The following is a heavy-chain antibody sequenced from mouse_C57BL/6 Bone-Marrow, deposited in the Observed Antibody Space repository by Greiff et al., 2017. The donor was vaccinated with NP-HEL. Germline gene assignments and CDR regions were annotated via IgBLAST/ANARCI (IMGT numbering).Heavy chain of an antibody. V-gene: IGHV1-69*01. J-gene: IGHJ4*01. CDR1: GYTFTSYW. D-gene: IGHD2-4*01. CDR3: ARETLGLPYAMDY. Sequence: QVQLQQPGAELVMPGASVKLSCKASGYTFTSYWMHWVKQRPGQGLEWIGEIDPSDSYTNYNQKFKGKSTLTVDKSSSTASMQLRSLTSADSAVYSCARETLGLPYAMDYWGQGTSVTVTS. CDR2: IDPSDSYT.